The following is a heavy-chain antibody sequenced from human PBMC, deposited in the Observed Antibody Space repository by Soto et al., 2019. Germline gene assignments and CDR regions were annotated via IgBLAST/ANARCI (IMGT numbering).Heavy chain of an antibody. CDR2: TYYRSKWYN. D-gene: IGHD3-10*01. J-gene: IGHJ6*03. Sequence: SQTLSLTCAISGDSVSSNSVAWNWIRQSPSRGLEWLGRTYYRSKWYNDYAVSVKSRITINPDTSKNQFSLQLNSVTPEDTAVYYCARDITMVRGVIDDYYYMDVWGKGTTVTVSS. CDR3: ARDITMVRGVIDDYYYMDV. CDR1: GDSVSSNSVA. V-gene: IGHV6-1*01.